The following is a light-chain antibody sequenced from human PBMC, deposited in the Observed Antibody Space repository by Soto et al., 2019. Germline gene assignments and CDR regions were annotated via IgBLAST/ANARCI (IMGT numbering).Light chain of an antibody. J-gene: IGLJ2*01. V-gene: IGLV1-47*01. CDR3: AAWDDSLSGR. CDR2: RNN. CDR1: SSNIGSNC. Sequence: QSVLTQPPSASGTPGQRVTISCSGSSSNIGSNCVYWYQQLPGTAPKLLIYRNNQRPSGVPDRFSGSKSGTSASLAISGLRSEDEADYYCAAWDDSLSGRFGGGTKLTVL.